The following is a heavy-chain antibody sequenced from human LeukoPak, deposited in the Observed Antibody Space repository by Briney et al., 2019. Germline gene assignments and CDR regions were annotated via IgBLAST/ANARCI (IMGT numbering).Heavy chain of an antibody. V-gene: IGHV1-46*01. CDR2: INPSGGST. CDR1: GYTFTSYY. Sequence: ASVKVSCTASGYTFTSYYMHWVRQAPGQGLEWMGIINPSGGSTSYAQKFQGRVTMTRDTSASTVYMELSSLRSKDTAVYYCARDRGGSYSPLGYWGQGTLVTVSS. D-gene: IGHD1-26*01. J-gene: IGHJ4*02. CDR3: ARDRGGSYSPLGY.